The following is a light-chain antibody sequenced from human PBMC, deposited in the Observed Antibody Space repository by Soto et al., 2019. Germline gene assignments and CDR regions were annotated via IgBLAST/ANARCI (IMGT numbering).Light chain of an antibody. CDR3: SSYTTAFFYV. CDR1: SSDIGAFNY. V-gene: IGLV2-14*01. CDR2: GVT. Sequence: QSVLTQPASVSGSPGQSITISCTGSSSDIGAFNYVAWYQQHPGKAPKLIIHGVTNRPSGVSSRFSGSKSDYTASLTISGLQAADEADYYCSSYTTAFFYVFGTGTKVTVL. J-gene: IGLJ1*01.